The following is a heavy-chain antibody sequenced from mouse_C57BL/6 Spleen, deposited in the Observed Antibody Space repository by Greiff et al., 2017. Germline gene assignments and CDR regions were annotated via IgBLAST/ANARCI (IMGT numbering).Heavy chain of an antibody. V-gene: IGHV1-52*01. CDR1: GYTFTSYW. CDR2: IDPSDSET. CDR3: AGGGVRYALGC. J-gene: IGHJ4*01. Sequence: VQLQQSGAELVRPGSSVKLSCKASGYTFTSYWMHWVKQRPIQGLEWIGNIDPSDSETHYNQKFKDKATLTVDKSSSTAYMQLSSLTSEDSAVYYCAGGGVRYALGCWGQGTTVTV. D-gene: IGHD1-1*02.